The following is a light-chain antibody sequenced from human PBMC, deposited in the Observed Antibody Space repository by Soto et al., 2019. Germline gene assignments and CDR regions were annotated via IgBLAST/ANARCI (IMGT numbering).Light chain of an antibody. CDR2: DAS. V-gene: IGKV1-39*01. Sequence: DIQMTQSPSSLSASVGARVTITCRASQSISNYLNWYQQKPGKAPKVLIYDASTLQSGVPSRFSGSGSGTDFTLTISSLQPEDVATYDGQQSFSSRWTFGQGTKVDIK. CDR3: QQSFSSRWT. J-gene: IGKJ1*01. CDR1: QSISNY.